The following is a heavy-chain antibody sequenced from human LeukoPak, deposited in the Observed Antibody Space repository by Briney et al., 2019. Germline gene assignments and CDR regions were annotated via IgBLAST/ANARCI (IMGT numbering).Heavy chain of an antibody. J-gene: IGHJ3*02. CDR1: GGSISSSSYY. CDR3: LIAVAGGAFDI. V-gene: IGHV4-39*01. D-gene: IGHD6-19*01. Sequence: KPSETLSLTCTVSGGSISSSSYYWGWIRQPPGKGLEWIGSIYYSGSTYYNPSLKSRVTISVDTSKNQFSLKLSSVTAADTAVYYGLIAVAGGAFDIWGQGTMVTVSS. CDR2: IYYSGST.